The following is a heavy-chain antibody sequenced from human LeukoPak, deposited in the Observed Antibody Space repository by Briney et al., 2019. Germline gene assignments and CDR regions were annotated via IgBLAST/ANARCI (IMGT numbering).Heavy chain of an antibody. J-gene: IGHJ3*02. CDR2: IYSGGST. CDR3: ARKGRGDSSGYPDAFDI. Sequence: GGSLRLSCAASGFTVSSNYMSWVSQAPGKGLEWVSVIYSGGSTYYADSVKGRFTISRDNSKNTLYLQMNSLRAEDTAVYYCARKGRGDSSGYPDAFDIWGQGTMVTVSS. CDR1: GFTVSSNY. V-gene: IGHV3-66*01. D-gene: IGHD3-22*01.